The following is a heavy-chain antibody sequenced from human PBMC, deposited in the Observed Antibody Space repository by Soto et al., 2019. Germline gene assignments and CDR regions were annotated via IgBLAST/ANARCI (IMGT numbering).Heavy chain of an antibody. D-gene: IGHD5-12*01. CDR3: AKSDGYKTIDY. CDR2: ISYDGSNK. Sequence: ESGGGVVQPGRSLRLSCAASGFTFSSYGMHWVRQAPGKGLEWVAVISYDGSNKYYADSVKGRFTISRDNSKNTLYLQMNSLRAEDTAVYYCAKSDGYKTIDYWGQGTLVTVSS. V-gene: IGHV3-30*18. J-gene: IGHJ4*02. CDR1: GFTFSSYG.